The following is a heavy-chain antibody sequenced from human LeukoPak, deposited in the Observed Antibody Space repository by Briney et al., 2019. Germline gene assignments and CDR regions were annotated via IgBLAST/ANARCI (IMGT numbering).Heavy chain of an antibody. CDR2: IYSGGST. CDR3: ASGSYHPAIYYYMDV. D-gene: IGHD1-26*01. Sequence: PGGSLRLSCAASGFTVSSNYMSWVRQAPGKGLEWVSVIYSGGSTYYADSVKGRLTISRDISKNTVYLQMNSLRAEDTAVYYCASGSYHPAIYYYMDVWGKGTTVTVS. CDR1: GFTVSSNY. J-gene: IGHJ6*03. V-gene: IGHV3-53*01.